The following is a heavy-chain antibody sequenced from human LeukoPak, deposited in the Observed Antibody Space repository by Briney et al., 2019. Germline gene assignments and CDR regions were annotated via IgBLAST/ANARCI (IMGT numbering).Heavy chain of an antibody. CDR1: GFHVITYY. V-gene: IGHV3-53*01. J-gene: IGHJ5*02. Sequence: QTGGSLRLSCAASGFHVITYYMNWFRQAPGKGLEWASVIYSDVRTYYAESVKGRFTISRDNSKNKFYLQMNRLRVDDTAVYYCVAVDYDVSTGFYHWFDPWGQGTLVTVSS. D-gene: IGHD3-9*01. CDR3: VAVDYDVSTGFYHWFDP. CDR2: IYSDVRT.